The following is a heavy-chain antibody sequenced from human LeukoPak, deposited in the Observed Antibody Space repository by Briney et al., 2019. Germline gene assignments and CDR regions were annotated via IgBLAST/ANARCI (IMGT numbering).Heavy chain of an antibody. CDR2: SKSDGSST. J-gene: IGHJ5*02. CDR3: ARSDWFDP. Sequence: GVSLRLSCAASGFTFSGHWMHWVRQVPGKGLVWVSRSKSDGSSTSYADSVKGRFTISRDNAKNTLYLQMNSLRVEDTAVYYCARSDWFDPWGQGTLVIVSS. CDR1: GFTFSGHW. V-gene: IGHV3-74*01.